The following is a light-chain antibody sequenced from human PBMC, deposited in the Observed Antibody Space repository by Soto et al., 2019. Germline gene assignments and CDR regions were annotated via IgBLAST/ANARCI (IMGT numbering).Light chain of an antibody. CDR3: SSKAGGHNVV. CDR1: SSDVGGDYL. J-gene: IGLJ2*01. CDR2: EVD. V-gene: IGLV2-8*01. Sequence: QSVLTQPPSASGSPGQSVTISCTGTSSDVGGDYLVSWYQHHPGKAPKLMIYEVDKRPSGVPDRFSGSKSGNTASLTISGLQAEDEADYYCSSKAGGHNVVFGGGTKLTVL.